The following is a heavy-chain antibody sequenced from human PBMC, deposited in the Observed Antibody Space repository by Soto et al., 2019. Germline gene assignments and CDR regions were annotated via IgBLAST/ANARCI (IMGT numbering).Heavy chain of an antibody. Sequence: EVQLVESGGDLAQPGGSLRLSCAASGFTLSNFWVNWVRQAPGKGLEWVANINQGGIVKNYVDSVKGRFTISGDDTKNSLFLQMTNLRAEDTAVYYCLVTTSAFDIWGRGTTVTVSS. J-gene: IGHJ3*02. CDR2: INQGGIVK. CDR1: GFTLSNFW. CDR3: LVTTSAFDI. D-gene: IGHD4-17*01. V-gene: IGHV3-7*01.